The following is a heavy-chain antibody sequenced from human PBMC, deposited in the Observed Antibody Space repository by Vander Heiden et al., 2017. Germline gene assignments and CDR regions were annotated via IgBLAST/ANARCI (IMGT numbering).Heavy chain of an antibody. Sequence: HVQLQQWGAGLLNPSETLSLTFALYGGSFSGYSWGWIRQPPGKGLEWIGEINHSGSTNYNPSLKSRVTISVDTSKNQFSLKLSSVTAADTAVYYCARISPRGWSRYYYYYYGMDVWGQGTTVTVSS. V-gene: IGHV4-34*01. D-gene: IGHD6-19*01. CDR3: ARISPRGWSRYYYYYYGMDV. CDR1: GGSFSGYS. J-gene: IGHJ6*02. CDR2: INHSGST.